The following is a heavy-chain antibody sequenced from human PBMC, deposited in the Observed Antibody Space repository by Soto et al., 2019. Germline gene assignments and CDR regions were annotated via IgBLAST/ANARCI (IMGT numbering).Heavy chain of an antibody. CDR1: GYTLTELS. CDR2: FDPEDGET. J-gene: IGHJ4*02. D-gene: IGHD3-10*01. V-gene: IGHV1-24*01. CDR3: ATDLYYYGSGSYPDY. Sequence: ASVKVSCKVSGYTLTELSMHWVRQAPGKGLEWMGGFDPEDGETIYAQKFQGRVTMTEDTSTDTAYMELSSLRSEDTAVYYCATDLYYYGSGSYPDYWGQGTLVTVSS.